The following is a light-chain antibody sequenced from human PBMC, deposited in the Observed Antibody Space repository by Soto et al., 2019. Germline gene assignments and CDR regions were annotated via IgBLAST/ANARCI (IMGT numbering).Light chain of an antibody. V-gene: IGKV1-5*01. CDR1: QSISSW. J-gene: IGKJ1*01. CDR2: DAS. Sequence: DIQMTQSPSTLSASVGDRVTITCRASQSISSWFAWYQQKPGKAPKLLIYDASSLESGVPSRFSGSGSGTEFTLTISSLQPDDFATYYCQQYTNYPWTFGQGTKVDIK. CDR3: QQYTNYPWT.